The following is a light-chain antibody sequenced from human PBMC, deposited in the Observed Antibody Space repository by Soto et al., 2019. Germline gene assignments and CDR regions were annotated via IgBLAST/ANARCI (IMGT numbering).Light chain of an antibody. CDR1: QSISSW. CDR3: QQYNRYFT. Sequence: DTQMTQSPSTLSASVGDRVAITCRASQSISSWLAWYQQKPGKAPKLLIYDASSLESGVPSRFSGSGSGTEFTLTISSLQPDDFATYYCQQYNRYFTFGQGTNLEIK. J-gene: IGKJ2*01. CDR2: DAS. V-gene: IGKV1-5*01.